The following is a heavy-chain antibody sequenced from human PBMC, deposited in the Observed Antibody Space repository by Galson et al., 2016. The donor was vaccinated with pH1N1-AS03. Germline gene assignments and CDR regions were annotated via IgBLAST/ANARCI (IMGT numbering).Heavy chain of an antibody. J-gene: IGHJ4*02. CDR3: ARAGPSGYADFDY. D-gene: IGHD3-22*01. V-gene: IGHV4-59*01. CDR1: GDSFSNYY. Sequence: SETLSLTCTISGDSFSNYYWSWIRETPGRGLEWIGYIYYTGDTKNNPSLESRVIISLDTSKNQFSLTLKSVTAADTAVYYFARAGPSGYADFDYWSQGILVTVSS. CDR2: IYYTGDT.